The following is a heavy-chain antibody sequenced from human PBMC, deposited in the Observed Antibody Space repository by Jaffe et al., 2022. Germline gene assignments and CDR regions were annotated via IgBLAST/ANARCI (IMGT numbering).Heavy chain of an antibody. Sequence: QVQLVESGGGVVQPGGSLRLSCAASGFTFSSYGMHWVRQAPGKGLEWVAFIRYDGSNKYYADSVKGRFTISRDNSKNTLYLQMNSLRAEDTAVYYCAKDRFDYYYDSSHPFDPWGQGTLVTVSS. CDR2: IRYDGSNK. CDR3: AKDRFDYYYDSSHPFDP. CDR1: GFTFSSYG. V-gene: IGHV3-30*02. J-gene: IGHJ5*02. D-gene: IGHD3-22*01.